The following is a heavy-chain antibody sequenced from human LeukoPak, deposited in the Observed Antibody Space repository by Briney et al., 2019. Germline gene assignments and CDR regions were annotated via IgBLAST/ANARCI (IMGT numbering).Heavy chain of an antibody. Sequence: GGSLRVSCAASGFTVSSNYMSWVRQAPGKGLEWVSVIYSSGSTYYADSVKGRFTITRDNSKNTLYLQMNSLRAEDTAVYYCARCKGIPFSGSYDYWGQGTLVTVSS. CDR3: ARCKGIPFSGSYDY. CDR2: IYSSGST. D-gene: IGHD1-26*01. CDR1: GFTVSSNY. J-gene: IGHJ4*02. V-gene: IGHV3-53*01.